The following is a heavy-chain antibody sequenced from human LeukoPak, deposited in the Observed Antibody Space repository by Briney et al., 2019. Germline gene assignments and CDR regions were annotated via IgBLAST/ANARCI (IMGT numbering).Heavy chain of an antibody. J-gene: IGHJ5*02. Sequence: SETLSLTCTVSSGSISTSNYYWGWVRQPPGKALEWIGNIFYSGSTYYSPSLKSRVTISLDTSRNQFSLKLNSVTAADTAVYYCAREADRWFDPWGQGTLVTVSS. CDR1: SGSISTSNYY. CDR3: AREADRWFDP. CDR2: IFYSGST. V-gene: IGHV4-39*07.